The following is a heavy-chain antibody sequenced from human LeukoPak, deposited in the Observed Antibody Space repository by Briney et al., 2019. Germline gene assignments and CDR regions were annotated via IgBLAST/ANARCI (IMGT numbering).Heavy chain of an antibody. Sequence: KSSETQSLTCTVSGGSISSYYWSWIRQPPGKGLEWIGYIYYSGSTNYNPSLKSRVTISVDTSKNQFSLNLISLTAADTAVSYCARAGVAGPTPVWGQGTMVTVSS. J-gene: IGHJ3*01. CDR2: IYYSGST. D-gene: IGHD6-19*01. V-gene: IGHV4-59*12. CDR3: ARAGVAGPTPV. CDR1: GGSISSYY.